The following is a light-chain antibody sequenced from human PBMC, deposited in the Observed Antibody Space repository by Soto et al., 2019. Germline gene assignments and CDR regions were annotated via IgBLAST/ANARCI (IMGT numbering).Light chain of an antibody. CDR2: NNN. Sequence: QSALTQPPSASGTPGQRVTISCSGSSSNIGSNTVNWYQQLPGTAPKLLIYNNNQRPSGVPDRFSGSKSGTSASLAISGLQSEDEADYDCAAWDDSLNGLVFGTGTKLTVL. V-gene: IGLV1-44*01. CDR3: AAWDDSLNGLV. CDR1: SSNIGSNT. J-gene: IGLJ1*01.